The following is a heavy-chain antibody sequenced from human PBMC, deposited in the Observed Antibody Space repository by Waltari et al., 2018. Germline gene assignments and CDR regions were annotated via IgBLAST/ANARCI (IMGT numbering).Heavy chain of an antibody. CDR2: IYYSGST. V-gene: IGHV4-39*01. Sequence: QLQLQESGPGLVKPSETLSLTCTVSGGSLSSSSYYWGWIRQPPGKGLEWIGSIYYSGSTYYNPSLKSRVTISVDTYKNQFSLKLSSVTAADTAVYYCARRVPADLDAFDIWGQGTMVTVSS. J-gene: IGHJ3*02. CDR1: GGSLSSSSYY. CDR3: ARRVPADLDAFDI.